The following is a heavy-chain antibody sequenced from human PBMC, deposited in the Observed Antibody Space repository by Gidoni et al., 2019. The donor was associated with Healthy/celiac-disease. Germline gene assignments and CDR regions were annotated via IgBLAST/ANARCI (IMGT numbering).Heavy chain of an antibody. D-gene: IGHD1-26*01. CDR3: ARVKGSGSYGFDY. CDR1: GFTFSSYS. V-gene: IGHV3-48*01. CDR2: ISSSSSTI. J-gene: IGHJ4*02. Sequence: EVQLVESGGGLVQPGGSLRLSCAASGFTFSSYSRYWVRQAPGKGLEWVSYISSSSSTIYYADAVKGRFTISRDNAKNALYLQINSRRAEDTAVYYCARVKGSGSYGFDYWGQGTLVTVSS.